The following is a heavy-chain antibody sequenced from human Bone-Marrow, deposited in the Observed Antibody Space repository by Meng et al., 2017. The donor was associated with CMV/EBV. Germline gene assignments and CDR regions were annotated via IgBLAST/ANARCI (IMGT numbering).Heavy chain of an antibody. CDR2: ISSSSSYI. CDR1: GFTFDDYG. V-gene: IGHV3-21*01. D-gene: IGHD3-22*01. Sequence: GGSLRLSCAASGFTFDDYGMSWVRQAPGKGLEWVSSISSSSSYIYYADSVKGRFTISRDNAKNSLYLQMNSLRAEDTAVYYCARENTYYYDSSGYYGPYWGQGTLVTVSS. J-gene: IGHJ4*02. CDR3: ARENTYYYDSSGYYGPY.